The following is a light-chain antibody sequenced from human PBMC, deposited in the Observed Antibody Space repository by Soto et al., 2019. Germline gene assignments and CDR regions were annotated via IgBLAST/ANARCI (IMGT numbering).Light chain of an antibody. J-gene: IGKJ1*01. CDR3: QQYNSYWT. Sequence: DVQMTRSPSTLSASVGDRVTITCRASQSIYNWLAWYQQKPGKAPKLLIYDASSLQSGVPSRFSGSGSGTEFTLTISSLQPDDFATYYCQQYNSYWTFGQGTKVEIK. CDR1: QSIYNW. CDR2: DAS. V-gene: IGKV1-5*01.